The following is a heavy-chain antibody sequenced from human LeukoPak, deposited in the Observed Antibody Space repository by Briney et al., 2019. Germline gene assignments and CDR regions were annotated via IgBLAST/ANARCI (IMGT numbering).Heavy chain of an antibody. D-gene: IGHD4-23*01. CDR1: GGSFSGYY. J-gene: IGHJ4*02. Sequence: SETLSLTCAVYGGSFSGYYWSWIRQPPGKGLEWIGEINHSGSTNYNPSLKSRVTISVDTSKNQFSLKLGSVTAADTAVYYCARGPYGGNRYWGQGTLVTVSS. CDR2: INHSGST. CDR3: ARGPYGGNRY. V-gene: IGHV4-34*01.